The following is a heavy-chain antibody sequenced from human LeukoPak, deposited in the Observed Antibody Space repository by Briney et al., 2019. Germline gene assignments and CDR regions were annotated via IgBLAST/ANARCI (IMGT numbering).Heavy chain of an antibody. CDR1: GFTFSDYY. V-gene: IGHV3-11*01. Sequence: PGGSLRLSCAASGFTFSDYYMSWIRQAPGKGLEWVSYISSSGSTIYYADSVKGRFTISRDNAKNSLYLQMSSLRAEDTAVYYCARGGRELDYYYYYMDVWGKGTTVTVSS. CDR2: ISSSGSTI. CDR3: ARGGRELDYYYYYMDV. D-gene: IGHD1-26*01. J-gene: IGHJ6*03.